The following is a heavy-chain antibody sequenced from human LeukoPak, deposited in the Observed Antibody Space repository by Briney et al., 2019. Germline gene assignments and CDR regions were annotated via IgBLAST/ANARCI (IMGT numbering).Heavy chain of an antibody. V-gene: IGHV3-49*04. CDR2: IRSKAYGGTT. CDR1: GFTFGDYA. D-gene: IGHD1-26*01. J-gene: IGHJ4*02. Sequence: PPGGSLRLSCTASGFTFGDYAMSWVRQAPGKGLEWVGFIRSKAYGGTTEYAASVKGRFTISRDDSKSIAYLQMNSLKTEDTAVYYCTREGENYWGQGTLVTVSS. CDR3: TREGENY.